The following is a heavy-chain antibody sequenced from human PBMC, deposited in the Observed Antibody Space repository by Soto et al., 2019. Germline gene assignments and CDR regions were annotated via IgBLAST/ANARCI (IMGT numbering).Heavy chain of an antibody. V-gene: IGHV4-59*08. CDR3: TTGSGWTSEH. CDR1: GGSISNYY. CDR2: IHNSENT. Sequence: QVQLQESGPGLVKPSETLSLTCTASGGSISNYYWNWIRQPPGKGLEWIGNIHNSENTNYNPSLLHRVTISLDTSNNQCSLKMNSVTAADTAVYYCTTGSGWTSEHWGRGTLVTVSS. D-gene: IGHD6-19*01. J-gene: IGHJ1*01.